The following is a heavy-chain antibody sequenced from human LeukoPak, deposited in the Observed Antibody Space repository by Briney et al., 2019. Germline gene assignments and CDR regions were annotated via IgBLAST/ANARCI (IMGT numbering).Heavy chain of an antibody. CDR2: ISAYNGNT. J-gene: IGHJ5*02. CDR3: ARDPKYYRDSSNYVGSAWLAP. Sequence: ASVKVSCKASGYTFTSYGISWVRQAPGQGLEWMGWISAYNGNTNYAQEFQGRVTITTDTSASTAYMELSSLRFEDMAVYYCARDPKYYRDSSNYVGSAWLAPWGQGTLVTVSS. D-gene: IGHD3-22*01. V-gene: IGHV1-18*03. CDR1: GYTFTSYG.